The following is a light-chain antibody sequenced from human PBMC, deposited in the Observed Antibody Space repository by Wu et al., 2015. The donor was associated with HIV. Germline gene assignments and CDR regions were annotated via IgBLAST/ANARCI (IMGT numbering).Light chain of an antibody. CDR2: DAS. V-gene: IGKV3-11*01. CDR1: QSVSYA. J-gene: IGKJ2*01. CDR3: QQRSNWPPNT. Sequence: EIVLTQSPATLSFSPGERATLSCRASQSVSYALAWIQQKPGQAPRLLIYDASNRATGIPARFSGSGSGTDFTLTISSLEPEDFAVYYCQQRSNWPPNTFGQGTKLEIK.